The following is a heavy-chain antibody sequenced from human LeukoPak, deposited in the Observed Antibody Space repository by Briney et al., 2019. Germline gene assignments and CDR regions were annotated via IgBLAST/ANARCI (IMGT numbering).Heavy chain of an antibody. D-gene: IGHD3-22*01. CDR1: GYTFTAYY. Sequence: ASVKVSCKTSGYTFTAYYLNWVRQAPGQGLEWVGWINPNTGDTNYAQKFQGRVTMTRDTSISTAYMELSRLTSDDTAVYYCARDRAPLRSSSGYFYFDSWGQGTLVTVSS. V-gene: IGHV1-2*02. CDR2: INPNTGDT. J-gene: IGHJ4*02. CDR3: ARDRAPLRSSSGYFYFDS.